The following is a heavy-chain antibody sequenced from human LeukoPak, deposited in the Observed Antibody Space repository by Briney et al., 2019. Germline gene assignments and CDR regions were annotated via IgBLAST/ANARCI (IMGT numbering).Heavy chain of an antibody. V-gene: IGHV4-59*08. D-gene: IGHD3-22*01. J-gene: IGHJ4*02. CDR1: GGSISSYY. Sequence: PSETLSLTCTVSGGSISSYYWSWIRQPPGKGLEWIGYIYYSGSTNYNPSLKSRVTISVDTSKNQFSLKLSSVTAADTAVYYCARQGYDSSGYHPLDYWGQGTLVTVSS. CDR3: ARQGYDSSGYHPLDY. CDR2: IYYSGST.